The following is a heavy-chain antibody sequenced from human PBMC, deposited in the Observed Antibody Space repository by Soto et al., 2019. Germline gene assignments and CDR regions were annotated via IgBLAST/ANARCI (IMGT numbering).Heavy chain of an antibody. D-gene: IGHD3-22*01. J-gene: IGHJ6*02. V-gene: IGHV4-59*01. CDR2: IYYSGST. CDR3: ARERGVYDSSDFGGMDV. Sequence: QVQLQESGPGLVKPSETLSLTCTVSGGSISSYYWSWIRQPPGKGLEWIGYIYYSGSTNYNPSLKSRVTISVDTSKNQFSLKLSSVTAADTAVYYCARERGVYDSSDFGGMDVWGQGTTVTVSS. CDR1: GGSISSYY.